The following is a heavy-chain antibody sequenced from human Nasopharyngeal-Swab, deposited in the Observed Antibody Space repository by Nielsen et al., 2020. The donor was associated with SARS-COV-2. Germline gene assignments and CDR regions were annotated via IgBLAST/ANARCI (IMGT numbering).Heavy chain of an antibody. CDR2: IIPILGIA. D-gene: IGHD3-9*01. CDR1: GGTFSSYA. Sequence: SVKVSCKASGGTFSSYAISWVRQAPGQGLEWMGRIIPILGIANYAQKFQGRVTITADKSTSTAYMELSSLRSEDTAVYYCARGLGDDILTGYSMDVWGQRTTVTVSS. J-gene: IGHJ6*02. V-gene: IGHV1-69*04. CDR3: ARGLGDDILTGYSMDV.